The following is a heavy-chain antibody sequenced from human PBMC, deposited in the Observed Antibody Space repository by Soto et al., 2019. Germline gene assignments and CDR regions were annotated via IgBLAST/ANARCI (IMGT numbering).Heavy chain of an antibody. CDR2: MNPNSGHT. CDR1: GYTFTSYD. Sequence: RASVKVSCKASGYTFTSYDIYWVRQATGQGLEWMGWMNPNSGHTGYAQKFQGRVTMTRNTSISAAYMELSGLRSEDTAVYYCARGYYDLRSKYYGMVVLGQGTTVTVSS. D-gene: IGHD3-3*01. V-gene: IGHV1-8*01. J-gene: IGHJ6*02. CDR3: ARGYYDLRSKYYGMVV.